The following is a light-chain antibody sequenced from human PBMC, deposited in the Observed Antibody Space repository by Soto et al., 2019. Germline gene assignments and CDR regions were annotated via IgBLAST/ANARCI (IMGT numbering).Light chain of an antibody. CDR2: DAS. V-gene: IGKV1-5*01. CDR3: QQYNSYPWT. CDR1: QSISIW. J-gene: IGKJ1*01. Sequence: DIQMTQSPSTLSASVGDRVTITCRASQSISIWLAWYQQKPGKAPKLLIYDASSLESGVPSRFRGSGSGTEFTLTITSLQPDDFATYYCQQYNSYPWTFGQGTKGEIK.